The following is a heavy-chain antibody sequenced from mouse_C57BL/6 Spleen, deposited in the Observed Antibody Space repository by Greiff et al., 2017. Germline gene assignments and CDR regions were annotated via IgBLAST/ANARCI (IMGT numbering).Heavy chain of an antibody. CDR2: ISSGSSTI. D-gene: IGHD1-1*01. CDR1: GFTFSDYG. Sequence: EVQVVESGGGLVKPGGSLKLSCAASGFTFSDYGMHWVRQAPEKGLEWVAYISSGSSTIYYADTVKGRFTISRDNAKNTLFLQMTSLRSEDTAMXYCARVPTTVVADYAMDYGGQGPSVAVSS. J-gene: IGHJ4*01. CDR3: ARVPTTVVADYAMDY. V-gene: IGHV5-17*01.